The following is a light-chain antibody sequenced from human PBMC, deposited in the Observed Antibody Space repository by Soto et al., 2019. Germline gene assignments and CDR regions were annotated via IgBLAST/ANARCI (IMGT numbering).Light chain of an antibody. CDR3: SSYTISTPDV. CDR1: SRDVGAYEY. CDR2: EVT. Sequence: QSALTQPASVSGSPGQSITISCTGTSRDVGAYEYVSWYQQHPGKAPKLIIYEVTGRPAGTSLRFSGSKSGNTASLTISGLRDEDEADYYCSSYTISTPDVFGTGTKLTVL. V-gene: IGLV2-14*03. J-gene: IGLJ1*01.